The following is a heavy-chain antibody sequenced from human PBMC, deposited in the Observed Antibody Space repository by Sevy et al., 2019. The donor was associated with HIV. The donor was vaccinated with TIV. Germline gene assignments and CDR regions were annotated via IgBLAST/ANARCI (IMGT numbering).Heavy chain of an antibody. V-gene: IGHV4-4*07. J-gene: IGHJ4*02. CDR3: ARSGAYYDFWSGYYQFDY. D-gene: IGHD3-3*01. CDR2: IYTSGST. Sequence: SETLSLTCTVSGGSISSYYWSWIRQPAGKGLEWTGRIYTSGSTNYNPSLKSRVTMSVDTSKNQFSLKLSSVTAADTAVYYCARSGAYYDFWSGYYQFDYWGQGTLVTVSS. CDR1: GGSISSYY.